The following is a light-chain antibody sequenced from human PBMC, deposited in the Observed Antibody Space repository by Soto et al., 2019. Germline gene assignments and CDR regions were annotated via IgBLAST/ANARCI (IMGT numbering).Light chain of an antibody. Sequence: DIQMTQSPSTLSASVGDRVTITCRASQSISRWSAWYQQKPGKAPNLLIYKASSLESGVPSRFSGSGSGTEFTLTVSSLQPDDFATYYCQQYDSYPLTFGGGTKVEIK. CDR1: QSISRW. J-gene: IGKJ4*01. V-gene: IGKV1-5*03. CDR3: QQYDSYPLT. CDR2: KAS.